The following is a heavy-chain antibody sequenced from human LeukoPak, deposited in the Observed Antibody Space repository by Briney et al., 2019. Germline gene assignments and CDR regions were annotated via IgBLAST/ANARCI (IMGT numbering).Heavy chain of an antibody. CDR2: ISKDGNNK. J-gene: IGHJ5*02. CDR3: ARHYGP. CDR1: GFTFSNYA. Sequence: GGSLRLSCAASGFTFSNYAMHWVRQAPGKGLEWVAVISKDGNNKYYADSVKGRFTISRDNSKNTLYLQLNILRAEDTAVYYCARHYGPWGQGTLVTVSS. D-gene: IGHD3-16*01. V-gene: IGHV3-30-3*01.